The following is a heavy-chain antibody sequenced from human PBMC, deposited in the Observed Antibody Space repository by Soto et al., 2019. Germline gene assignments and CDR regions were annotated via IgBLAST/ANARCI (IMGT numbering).Heavy chain of an antibody. J-gene: IGHJ4*02. CDR1: GYTFTSYG. CDR2: INPSGGST. CDR3: ARAQWGSYRQYYFDY. Sequence: ASVKVSCKASGYTFTSYGISWVRQAPGQGLEWMGIINPSGGSTTYAPKFQGRVTLTSDTSTNTVYMELSSLRSEDTAVYYCARAQWGSYRQYYFDYWGQGTLVTVSS. D-gene: IGHD3-16*02. V-gene: IGHV1-46*01.